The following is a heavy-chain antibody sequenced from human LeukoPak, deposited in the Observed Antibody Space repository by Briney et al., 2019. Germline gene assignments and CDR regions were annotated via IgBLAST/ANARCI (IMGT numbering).Heavy chain of an antibody. CDR3: ARVVGLTGYSSSWYSGYYYYMDV. J-gene: IGHJ6*03. V-gene: IGHV1-69*06. D-gene: IGHD6-13*01. CDR1: GGTFSSYA. Sequence: ASVKVSCKASGGTFSSYAISWVRQAPGQGLEWGGGIIPIFGTANYAQKFQDRVTITADKSTSAAYMELSSLRSEDTAVYYCARVVGLTGYSSSWYSGYYYYMDVWGKGTTVTVSS. CDR2: IIPIFGTA.